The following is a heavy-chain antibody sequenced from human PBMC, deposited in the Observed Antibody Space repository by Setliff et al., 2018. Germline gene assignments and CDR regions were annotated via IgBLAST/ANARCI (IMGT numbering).Heavy chain of an antibody. D-gene: IGHD5-12*01. V-gene: IGHV7-4-1*02. CDR3: ARASRFGTIRYRGDYYMDV. Sequence: ASVKVSCKASGYTFRSYGINWVRQAPGQGLEWMGWINTNTGNPTYAQGFTGRFVFSLDTSVSTAYLQISSLKSEDSAVYYCARASRFGTIRYRGDYYMDVWGKGTTVTVSS. CDR2: INTNTGNP. CDR1: GYTFRSYG. J-gene: IGHJ6*03.